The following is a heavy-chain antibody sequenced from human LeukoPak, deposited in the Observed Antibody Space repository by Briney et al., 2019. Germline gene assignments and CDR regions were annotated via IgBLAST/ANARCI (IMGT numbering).Heavy chain of an antibody. CDR1: GGSISSHY. J-gene: IGHJ6*03. Sequence: SETLSLTCTVSGGSISSHYWGWIRQPPGKGLEWIGYIYYSGSTNYNPSLKSRVTISVDTSKNQFSLKLSSVTAADTAVYYCARVDYDFWSGYYDLGYYYYYMDVWGKGTTVTVSS. CDR2: IYYSGST. CDR3: ARVDYDFWSGYYDLGYYYYYMDV. V-gene: IGHV4-59*11. D-gene: IGHD3-3*01.